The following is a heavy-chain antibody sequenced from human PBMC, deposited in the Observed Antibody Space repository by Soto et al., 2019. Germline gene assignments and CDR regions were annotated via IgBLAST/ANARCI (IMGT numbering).Heavy chain of an antibody. D-gene: IGHD1-26*01. CDR2: ITPFSGDV. CDR1: GNTFTYRY. J-gene: IGHJ4*02. V-gene: IGHV1-45*02. CDR3: ASGGAGSGPFTWELPDH. Sequence: QMQLVQSGAEVKKTGSSVTVSCTALGNTFTYRYLHWVRQAPRQALEWMGWITPFSGDVHYAQKFQERVTITRDRSINTAYMQMSSLRSEDTAMYFCASGGAGSGPFTWELPDHWGQGTLVTVSS.